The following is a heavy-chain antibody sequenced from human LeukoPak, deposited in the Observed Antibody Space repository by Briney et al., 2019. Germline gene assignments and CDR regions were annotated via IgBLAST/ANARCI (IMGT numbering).Heavy chain of an antibody. Sequence: SETLSLTCTVSGGSISTYYWSWIRQPPGKGLEWIGYIYYSGSTNYNASLQSRVTISVDTSKNQFSLQLSSVTAADTAVYYCARGMGRGYSYGYAFDYWGQGTLVTVSS. V-gene: IGHV4-59*01. CDR2: IYYSGST. CDR3: ARGMGRGYSYGYAFDY. J-gene: IGHJ4*02. CDR1: GGSISTYY. D-gene: IGHD5-18*01.